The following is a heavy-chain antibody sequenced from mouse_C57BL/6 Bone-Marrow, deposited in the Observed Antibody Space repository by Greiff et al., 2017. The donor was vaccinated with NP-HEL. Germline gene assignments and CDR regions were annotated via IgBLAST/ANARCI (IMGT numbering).Heavy chain of an antibody. J-gene: IGHJ4*01. D-gene: IGHD2-1*01. CDR1: GYTFTSYD. CDR3: ARGDGNSYYAMDY. Sequence: QVQLQQSGPVLVKPGASVTLSCKASGYTFTSYDINWVKQRPGQGLEWIGWIYPRVGSTKYNEKFKGKATLTVDKSSSTAYMERHSLTSEDSAVYFCARGDGNSYYAMDYWGQGTSVTVSS. CDR2: IYPRVGST. V-gene: IGHV1-85*01.